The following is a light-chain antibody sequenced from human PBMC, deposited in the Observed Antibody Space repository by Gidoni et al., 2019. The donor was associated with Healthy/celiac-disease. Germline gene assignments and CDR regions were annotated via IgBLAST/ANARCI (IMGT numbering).Light chain of an antibody. CDR1: ALPKQY. Sequence: VSRGQTARITCSGDALPKQYAYWYQQKPGQAPVLVIYKDSERPSGIPERFSGSSSGTTVTLTLSGVQAEDEADYSCQSADRSGTYEVFGGGTKLTVL. V-gene: IGLV3-25*03. J-gene: IGLJ3*02. CDR2: KDS. CDR3: QSADRSGTYEV.